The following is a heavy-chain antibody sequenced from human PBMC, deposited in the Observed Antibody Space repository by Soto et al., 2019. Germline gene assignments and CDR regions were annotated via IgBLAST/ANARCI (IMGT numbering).Heavy chain of an antibody. CDR3: ARGGYLNGMDV. Sequence: SETLSLTCAVSGGPINSGGYSWSWIRQPPGKGLEWIGYICHSGSTYKNPSLKSRVTISVDTSKNQFSLKLTSVTAADTAVYYCARGGYLNGMDVWGQGTTVTVSS. V-gene: IGHV4-30-2*01. CDR1: GGPINSGGYS. CDR2: ICHSGST. D-gene: IGHD6-13*01. J-gene: IGHJ6*02.